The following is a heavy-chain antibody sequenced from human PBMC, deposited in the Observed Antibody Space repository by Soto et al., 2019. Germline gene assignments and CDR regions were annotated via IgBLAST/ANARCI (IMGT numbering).Heavy chain of an antibody. D-gene: IGHD4-4*01. CDR2: INPSGGST. CDR1: VYTFTSYY. Sequence: GXSVKVSCKASVYTFTSYYMHWVRQAPGQGLEWMGIINPSGGSTSYAQKFQGRVTMTRDTSTSTVYMELSSLRSEDTAVYYCARDLTVTMLVYYYGMEVWGKGTTVTVSS. CDR3: ARDLTVTMLVYYYGMEV. J-gene: IGHJ6*04. V-gene: IGHV1-46*01.